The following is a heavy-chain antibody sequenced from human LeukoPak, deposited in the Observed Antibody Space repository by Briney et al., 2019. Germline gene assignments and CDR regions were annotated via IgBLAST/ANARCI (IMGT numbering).Heavy chain of an antibody. CDR2: INPNSGGT. Sequence: ASVKVSCKASGYTFTGYYMHWVRQAPGQGLEWMGWINPNSGGTNYAQKFQGRVTMTRDTSISTAYMELSRLRSDDTAVYYCARDPVIVYYDSSGYYSLTTPCYFDYWGQGTLVTVSS. J-gene: IGHJ4*02. D-gene: IGHD3-22*01. CDR1: GYTFTGYY. CDR3: ARDPVIVYYDSSGYYSLTTPCYFDY. V-gene: IGHV1-2*02.